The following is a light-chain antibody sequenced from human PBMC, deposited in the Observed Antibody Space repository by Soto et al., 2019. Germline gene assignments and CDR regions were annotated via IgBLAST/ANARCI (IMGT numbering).Light chain of an antibody. CDR1: QAVNSW. Sequence: QLTQSPASRFASVGARIPITFRASQAVNSWLAWFQQKPGKAPKLLIYDVSTLGSGVPSRFSGSASGTDFTLTISGLQPDDSATYYCQQYNTCWPFGQGTKVAIK. J-gene: IGKJ1*01. V-gene: IGKV1-5*01. CDR2: DVS. CDR3: QQYNTCWP.